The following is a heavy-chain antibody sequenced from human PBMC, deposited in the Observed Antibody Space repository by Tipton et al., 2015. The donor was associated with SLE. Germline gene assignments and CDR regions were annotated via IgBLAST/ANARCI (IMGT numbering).Heavy chain of an antibody. CDR1: GGSISSYY. Sequence: TLSFTCTVSGGSISSYYWSWIRQPPGKGLEWIGYIYYSGSTNYNPSLKSRVTISVDTSKNQFSLKLSSVTAADTAVYYCARDPGYCSGGSCSDAFDIWGQGTMVTVSS. J-gene: IGHJ3*02. CDR3: ARDPGYCSGGSCSDAFDI. V-gene: IGHV4-59*01. D-gene: IGHD2-15*01. CDR2: IYYSGST.